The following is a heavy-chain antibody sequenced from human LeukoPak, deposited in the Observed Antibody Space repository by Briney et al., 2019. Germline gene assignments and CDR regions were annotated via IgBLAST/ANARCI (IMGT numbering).Heavy chain of an antibody. V-gene: IGHV1-69*01. J-gene: IGHJ4*02. CDR3: ARGYTVYSDFWSGNYQPFDY. D-gene: IGHD3-3*01. Sequence: ASVKVSCKASGGTFSSYAISWVRQAPGQGLEWMGGIIPIFGTANYAQKFQGRVTITADESTSTAYMELSSLRSEDTAVYYCARGYTVYSDFWSGNYQPFDYWGQGTLVTVSS. CDR2: IIPIFGTA. CDR1: GGTFSSYA.